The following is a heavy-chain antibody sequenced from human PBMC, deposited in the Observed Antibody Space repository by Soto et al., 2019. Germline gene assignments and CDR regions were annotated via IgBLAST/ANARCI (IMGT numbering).Heavy chain of an antibody. D-gene: IGHD3-3*01. CDR3: ARPSTFYDFWTGFYFDY. CDR1: GFTFSSHW. J-gene: IGHJ4*02. CDR2: INTDGSIT. V-gene: IGHV3-74*01. Sequence: GGSLRLSCAASGFTFSSHWMHWVRQAPGKGLVWVSRINTDGSITSYADSVKGRFTISRDNAKNTLYLQMNSLRDEDTAVYFCARPSTFYDFWTGFYFDYWGLGTLVTVSS.